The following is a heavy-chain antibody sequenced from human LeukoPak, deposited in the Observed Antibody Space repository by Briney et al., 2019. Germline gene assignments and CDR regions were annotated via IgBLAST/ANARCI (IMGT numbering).Heavy chain of an antibody. CDR2: INHSGST. J-gene: IGHJ6*02. D-gene: IGHD5-24*01. CDR3: VRSYNYGPLV. Sequence: SETLSLTCTVSGGSISNSSYYWGWIRQPPGQGLEWIGEINHSGSTNYNPSLKSRVTMSVDASKNQFSLRLSSVTAADTAVYYCVRSYNYGPLVWGQGTTVTVSS. CDR1: GGSISNSSYY. V-gene: IGHV4-39*07.